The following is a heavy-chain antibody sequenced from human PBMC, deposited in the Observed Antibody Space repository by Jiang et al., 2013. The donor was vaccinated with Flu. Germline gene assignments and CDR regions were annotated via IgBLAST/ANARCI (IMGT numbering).Heavy chain of an antibody. V-gene: IGHV3-30*01. CDR1: GFTFSSYA. Sequence: VQLVESGGGVVQPGRSLRLSCAASGFTFSSYAMHWVRQAPGKGLEWVAVISYDGSNKYYADSVKGRFTISRDNSKNTLYLQMNSLRAEDTAVYYCARVSHTHSRTLRYFDWLFWYFDY. D-gene: IGHD3-9*01. CDR2: ISYDGSNK. CDR3: ARVSHTHSRTLRYFDWLFWYFDY. J-gene: IGHJ4*01.